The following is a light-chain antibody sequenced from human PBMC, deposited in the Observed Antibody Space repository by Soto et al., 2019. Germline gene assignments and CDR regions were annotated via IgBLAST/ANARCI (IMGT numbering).Light chain of an antibody. V-gene: IGKV1D-12*01. J-gene: IGKJ1*01. CDR3: QQADSFPWT. CDR2: AAS. CDR1: QDLSW. Sequence: DIQMTQSPSSVSASVGDRVTITCRASQDLSWLVWYQQKPGKAPKLLAPAASSVQSGVPARFSGSGAGTEFSRTSKSLQPEDFATYDCQQADSFPWTVGQGTKVEIK.